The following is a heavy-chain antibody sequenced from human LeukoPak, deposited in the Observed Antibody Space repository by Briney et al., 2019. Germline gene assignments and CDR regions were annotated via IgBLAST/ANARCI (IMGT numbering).Heavy chain of an antibody. Sequence: SETLSLTCAVYGGSFSGYDWSWIRQPPGKGLEWVGEINYSGSTNYNPSLKRRVTISLDTSKNQFSLKLSYVTAADTAVYYCARGQGRVTMVRGVYYYGMDVWGKGTTVTVSS. CDR1: GGSFSGYD. D-gene: IGHD3-10*01. CDR2: INYSGST. CDR3: ARGQGRVTMVRGVYYYGMDV. V-gene: IGHV4-34*01. J-gene: IGHJ6*04.